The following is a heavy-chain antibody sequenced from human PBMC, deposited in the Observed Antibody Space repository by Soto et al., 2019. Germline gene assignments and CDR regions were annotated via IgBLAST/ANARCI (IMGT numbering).Heavy chain of an antibody. CDR3: ARETVVVPAAERPYYYYGMDV. J-gene: IGHJ6*02. Sequence: PGGSLRLSCAASGFRFSDYSMNWVRQAPGRGLEWVSYISSSSFTIHYADSVEGRFAISRDNAKNSLYLQMNSLRAEDTAVYYCARETVVVPAAERPYYYYGMDVWGQGTTVTVSS. CDR2: ISSSSFTI. CDR1: GFRFSDYS. V-gene: IGHV3-48*01. D-gene: IGHD2-2*01.